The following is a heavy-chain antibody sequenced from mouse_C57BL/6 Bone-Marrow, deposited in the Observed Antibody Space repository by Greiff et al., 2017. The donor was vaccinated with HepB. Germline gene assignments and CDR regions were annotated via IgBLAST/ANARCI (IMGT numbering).Heavy chain of an antibody. D-gene: IGHD2-4*01. J-gene: IGHJ4*01. CDR3: ARRNYDYDPGGYAMDY. V-gene: IGHV1-81*01. Sequence: QVQLQQSGAELARPGASVKLSCKASGYTFTSYGISWVKQRTGQGLEWIGEIYPGSGGTNYNEKFKGKATLTADKSSSTAYMQLSSLTSEDSAVYFCARRNYDYDPGGYAMDYWGQGTSVTVSS. CDR2: IYPGSGGT. CDR1: GYTFTSYG.